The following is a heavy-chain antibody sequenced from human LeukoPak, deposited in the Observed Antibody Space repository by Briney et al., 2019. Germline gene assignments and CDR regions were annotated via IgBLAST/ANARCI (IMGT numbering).Heavy chain of an antibody. CDR2: ISGSGGST. CDR3: AKYLLEWLLPRPGAFDI. Sequence: GGSLRLSCAASGFTFSSYAMSWVRQAPGKGLEWVSAISGSGGSTYYADSVKGRFTISRDNSKNTLYLQMNSLRAEDTAVYYCAKYLLEWLLPRPGAFDIWGQGTMVTVSS. CDR1: GFTFSSYA. V-gene: IGHV3-23*01. J-gene: IGHJ3*02. D-gene: IGHD3-3*01.